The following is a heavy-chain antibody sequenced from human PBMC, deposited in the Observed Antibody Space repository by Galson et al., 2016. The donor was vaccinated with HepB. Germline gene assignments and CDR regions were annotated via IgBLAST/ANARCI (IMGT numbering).Heavy chain of an antibody. CDR3: AKGGKWFGGSAFDI. Sequence: SLRLSCAASGFTFSNYGMHWVRQAPGKGLEWVAVIAYDAANDYSADSVKGRFTISRDNTKNTYLQMNSLRPEDTAVYYCAKGGKWFGGSAFDIWGQGTMVTVSS. V-gene: IGHV3-30*18. CDR1: GFTFSNYG. J-gene: IGHJ3*02. CDR2: IAYDAAND. D-gene: IGHD3-10*01.